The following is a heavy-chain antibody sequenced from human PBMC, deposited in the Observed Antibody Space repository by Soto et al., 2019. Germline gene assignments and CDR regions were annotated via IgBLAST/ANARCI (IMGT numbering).Heavy chain of an antibody. J-gene: IGHJ2*01. D-gene: IGHD6-13*01. CDR3: ARGLRAAAGRNLRYFDL. V-gene: IGHV4-34*01. Sequence: QVQLQQGGAGLLKPSETLSLTCAVYGGSFSGYYWSWIRQPPGKGLEWIGEINHSGSTNYNPSLKSRVTISVDTSKNQFSLKLSSVTAADTAVYYCARGLRAAAGRNLRYFDLWGRGTLVTVSS. CDR1: GGSFSGYY. CDR2: INHSGST.